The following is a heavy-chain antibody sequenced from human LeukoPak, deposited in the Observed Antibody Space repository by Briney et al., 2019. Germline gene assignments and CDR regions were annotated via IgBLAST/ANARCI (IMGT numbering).Heavy chain of an antibody. V-gene: IGHV4-34*01. CDR2: INHSGST. J-gene: IGHJ5*02. CDR1: GGSFSGYY. CDR3: AREVAARMNWFDP. D-gene: IGHD6-6*01. Sequence: SETLSLTCAVYGGSFSGYYWSWIRQPPGKGLEWIGEINHSGSTNYNPSLKSRVTISVDTSKNQFSLKLSSVTAADTAVYYCAREVAARMNWFDPWGQGTLVTVSS.